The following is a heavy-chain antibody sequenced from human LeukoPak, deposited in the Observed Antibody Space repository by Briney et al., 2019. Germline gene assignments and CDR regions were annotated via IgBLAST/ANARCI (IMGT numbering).Heavy chain of an antibody. V-gene: IGHV3-9*01. D-gene: IGHD1-26*01. CDR2: ISWNSGSI. CDR3: AKDGVVGYGMDV. Sequence: SLRLSCAASGFSFSDHAMHWVRQAPGKGLEWVSGISWNSGSIGYADSVKGRFTISRDNAKNSLYLQMNSLRAEDTALYYCAKDGVVGYGMDVWGQGTTVTVSS. J-gene: IGHJ6*02. CDR1: GFSFSDHA.